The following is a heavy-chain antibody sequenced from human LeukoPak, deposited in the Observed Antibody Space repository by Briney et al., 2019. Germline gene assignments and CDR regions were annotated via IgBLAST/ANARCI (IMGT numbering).Heavy chain of an antibody. CDR2: TRYDESKT. Sequence: GGSLRLSCAASGFTFSSNGMHWVRQTPGKGLDWLAFTRYDESKTFYGDSVRGRFTISRDNSKNTLYLQMNSLTIDDSAVYYCAKARYSGSPALDFWGQGTLVTVSS. CDR3: AKARYSGSPALDF. V-gene: IGHV3-30*02. J-gene: IGHJ4*02. CDR1: GFTFSSNG. D-gene: IGHD1-26*01.